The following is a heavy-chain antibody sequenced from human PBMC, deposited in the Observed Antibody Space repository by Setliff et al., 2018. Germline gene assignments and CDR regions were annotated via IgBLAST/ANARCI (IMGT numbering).Heavy chain of an antibody. CDR2: IIPILGIA. CDR1: GGTFSSYA. V-gene: IGHV1-69*10. J-gene: IGHJ3*02. Sequence: VKVSCKASGGTFSSYAISWVRQAPGQGLEWMGGIIPILGIANYAQKFQGRVTITADESTSTAYMELSSLRSEDTAVYYCARGRYAPSAFDIWGPGTMVTVSS. CDR3: ARGRYAPSAFDI. D-gene: IGHD3-9*01.